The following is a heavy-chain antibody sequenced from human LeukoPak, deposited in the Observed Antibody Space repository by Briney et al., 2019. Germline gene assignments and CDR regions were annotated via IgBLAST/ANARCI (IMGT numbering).Heavy chain of an antibody. CDR1: GFTFSSYA. D-gene: IGHD3-3*01. J-gene: IGHJ6*02. CDR2: ISGSGGST. CDR3: ARRPHDYDFWSGPYYYYYGMDV. Sequence: PGGSLRLSCAASGFTFSSYAMSWVRQAPGKGLEWVSAISGSGGSTYYADSVKGRFTISRDNSKNTLYLQMNSLRAEDTAVYYCARRPHDYDFWSGPYYYYYGMDVWGQGTTVTVSS. V-gene: IGHV3-23*01.